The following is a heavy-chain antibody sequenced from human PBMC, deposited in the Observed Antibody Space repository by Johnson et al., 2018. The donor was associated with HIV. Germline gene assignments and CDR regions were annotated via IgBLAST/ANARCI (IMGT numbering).Heavy chain of an antibody. V-gene: IGHV3-20*04. CDR1: GFTFDDYG. CDR3: ARVVGYKYGSAGDNDAFDI. CDR2: ITWNGGST. D-gene: IGHD5-18*01. J-gene: IGHJ3*02. Sequence: VQLVESGGGVVRPGGSLRLSCAASGFTFDDYGMSWVRQAPGKGLEWVSGITWNGGSTGYADPVKGRFTISRDNAKNSLYLQMNSLRAEDTALYYCARVVGYKYGSAGDNDAFDIWGQGTMVTVSS.